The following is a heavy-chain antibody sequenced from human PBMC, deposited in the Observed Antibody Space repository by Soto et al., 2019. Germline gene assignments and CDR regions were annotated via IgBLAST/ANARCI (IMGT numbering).Heavy chain of an antibody. V-gene: IGHV4-4*02. CDR2: IYHSGST. CDR1: GGSISSSNW. D-gene: IGHD1-20*01. CDR3: ASLTLRYNWNYWDY. Sequence: SETLSLTCAVSGGSISSSNWWSWVRQPPGKGLEWIGEIYHSGSTNYNPSLKSRVTISVDKSKNQFSLKLSSVTAADTAVYYCASLTLRYNWNYWDYWGQGTLVTVSS. J-gene: IGHJ4*02.